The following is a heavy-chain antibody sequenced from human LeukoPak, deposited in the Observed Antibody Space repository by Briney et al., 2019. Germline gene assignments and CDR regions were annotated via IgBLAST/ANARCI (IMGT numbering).Heavy chain of an antibody. Sequence: SETLSLTCTVSGXSISSYYWSWIRQPPGKGLEWIGYIYYSGSTNYNPSLKSRVTISVDKSKTQFSLKLSSVTAADTAAYYCARDLCMSCAFDVWGQGTMVTVSS. D-gene: IGHD2-8*01. J-gene: IGHJ3*01. CDR1: GXSISSYY. CDR3: ARDLCMSCAFDV. V-gene: IGHV4-59*12. CDR2: IYYSGST.